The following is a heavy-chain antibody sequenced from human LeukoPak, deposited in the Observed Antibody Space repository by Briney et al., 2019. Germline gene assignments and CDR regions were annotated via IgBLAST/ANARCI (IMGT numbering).Heavy chain of an antibody. CDR2: IKQDGSEK. CDR3: ARVGGYDFWTAYYFDY. Sequence: GGSLRLSCAASGFSFSDYGMHWVRQAPGKGLEWVANIKQDGSEKYYVDSVKGRFTISRDNAKNSLYLQMNSLRAEDTAVYYCARVGGYDFWTAYYFDYWGQGTLVTVSS. D-gene: IGHD3-3*01. V-gene: IGHV3-7*01. CDR1: GFSFSDYG. J-gene: IGHJ4*02.